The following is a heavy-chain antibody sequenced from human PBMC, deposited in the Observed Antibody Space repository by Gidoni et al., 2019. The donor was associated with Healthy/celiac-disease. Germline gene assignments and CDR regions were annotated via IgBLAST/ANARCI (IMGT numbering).Heavy chain of an antibody. D-gene: IGHD6-19*01. CDR3: ARSVGIAVAGNWFDP. Sequence: EVQLLESGGGLVQPGGSLRLPCAASGFTFSSYAMSWVRQAPGKGLEWVSAISGSGGSTYYADSVKGRFTISRDNSKNTLYLQMNSLRAEDTAVYYCARSVGIAVAGNWFDPWGQGTLVTVSS. CDR2: ISGSGGST. CDR1: GFTFSSYA. J-gene: IGHJ5*02. V-gene: IGHV3-23*01.